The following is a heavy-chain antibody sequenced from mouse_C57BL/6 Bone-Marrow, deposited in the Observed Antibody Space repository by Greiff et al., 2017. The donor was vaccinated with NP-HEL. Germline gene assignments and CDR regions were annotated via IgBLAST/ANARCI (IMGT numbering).Heavy chain of an antibody. CDR1: GFTFSDYY. J-gene: IGHJ1*03. CDR2: INYDGSST. CDR3: ARGGRIYYYGSSPYWYFDV. Sequence: EVQLQESEGGLVQPGRSMKLSCTASGFTFSDYYMAWVRQVPEKGLEWVANINYDGSSTYYLDSLKSRFIISRDNAKNILYLQMSSLKSEDTATYYCARGGRIYYYGSSPYWYFDVWGTGTTVTVSS. D-gene: IGHD1-1*01. V-gene: IGHV5-16*01.